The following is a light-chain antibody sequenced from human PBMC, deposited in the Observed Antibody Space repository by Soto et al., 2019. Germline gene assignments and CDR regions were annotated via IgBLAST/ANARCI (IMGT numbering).Light chain of an antibody. J-gene: IGLJ2*01. V-gene: IGLV2-14*01. CDR1: SSDVGAYNF. CDR2: EVS. Sequence: QSVLTQPASVSGSPGQSITISCTGTSSDVGAYNFVSWYQQHPGKAPKLRFYEVSNRPPGLSDRFSGSKSGTTASLTISGLQAEDEADYFCSSYTTNKTLLFGGGTKLTVL. CDR3: SSYTTNKTLL.